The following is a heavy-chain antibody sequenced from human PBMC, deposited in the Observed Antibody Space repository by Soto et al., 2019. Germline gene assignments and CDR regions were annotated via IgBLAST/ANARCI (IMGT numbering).Heavy chain of an antibody. J-gene: IGHJ4*02. V-gene: IGHV3-21*01. CDR3: ARDGGVLGLAALDY. CDR2: ISSSSSYI. Sequence: EVQLVESGGGLVKPGGSLRLSCAASGFTFSSYSMNWVRQAPGKGLEWVSSISSSSSYIYYADSVKGRFTIYRDKAKISLYLQKNSLRAEDTAVYYCARDGGVLGLAALDYWGQGTLVTVSS. D-gene: IGHD3-16*01. CDR1: GFTFSSYS.